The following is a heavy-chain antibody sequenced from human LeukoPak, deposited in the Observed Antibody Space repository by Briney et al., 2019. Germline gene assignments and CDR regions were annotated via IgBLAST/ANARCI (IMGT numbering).Heavy chain of an antibody. V-gene: IGHV3-7*01. Sequence: PGGSLRLSCAASGFTFRRDWMSWVRQAPGKGLEWVAIIKQDGSDKYYVDSVKGRFTISSDNTKNSVYLQMNSLRAEDTAMYYCATLDTAMVTNFGYWGQGTLVTVSS. J-gene: IGHJ4*02. CDR2: IKQDGSDK. CDR1: GFTFRRDW. D-gene: IGHD5-18*01. CDR3: ATLDTAMVTNFGY.